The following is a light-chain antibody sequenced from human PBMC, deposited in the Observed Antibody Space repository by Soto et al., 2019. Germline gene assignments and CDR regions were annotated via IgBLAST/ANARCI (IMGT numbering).Light chain of an antibody. CDR2: STS. CDR1: QSPRHSNGDNY. CDR3: MQAIRTPRT. V-gene: IGKV2-28*01. J-gene: IGKJ1*01. Sequence: DIVMTQPPLSLSVTPGEPASISCRSSQSPRHSNGDNYLDWYLQKPGQSPQPLIYSTSNRPSGVPDRFSGSGSGTAFTLKISRVEAEDVGVYYCMQAIRTPRTFGQGTKVEIK.